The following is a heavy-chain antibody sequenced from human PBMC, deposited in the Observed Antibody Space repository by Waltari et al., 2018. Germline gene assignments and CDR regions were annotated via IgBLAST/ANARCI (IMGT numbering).Heavy chain of an antibody. D-gene: IGHD6-19*01. J-gene: IGHJ5*02. CDR2: ISNSGDTV. CDR1: GFIFSDFY. V-gene: IGHV3-11*04. CDR3: ARGSVANP. Sequence: QAQLVESGGGLVRPGGSLRLSCTASGFIFSDFYMSWIRRPPGKGLECDAYISNSGDTVYYADSVKGRFAVSRDNADNSMFLQMNSLRGNDTAVYYCARGSVANPWGQGALVIVSS.